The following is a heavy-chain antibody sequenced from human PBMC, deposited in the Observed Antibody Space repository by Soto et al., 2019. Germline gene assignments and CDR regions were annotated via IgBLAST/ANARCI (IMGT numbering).Heavy chain of an antibody. CDR1: GVSFSSYS. CDR2: ISDDGRNI. Sequence: GGSLRLSCAVSGVSFSSYSMHWVRQAPGKGLEWVAVISDDGRNIHYADSVKGRFTISRDSSKNTLFVQMNSLRTEDTAVYYCAREVLTGSNFYYGMDVWGQGTTVTVSS. V-gene: IGHV3-30*04. J-gene: IGHJ6*02. D-gene: IGHD3-9*01. CDR3: AREVLTGSNFYYGMDV.